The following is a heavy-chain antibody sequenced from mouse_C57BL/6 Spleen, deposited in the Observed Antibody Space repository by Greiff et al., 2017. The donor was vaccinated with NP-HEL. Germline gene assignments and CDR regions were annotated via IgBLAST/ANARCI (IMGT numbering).Heavy chain of an antibody. CDR3: ARSPLITFYHFYY. V-gene: IGHV1-53*01. CDR1: GYTFTSYW. Sequence: QVQLQQPGPELVKPGASVKLSCKASGYTFTSYWMHWVTQRLGQGLEWIGTINPSNGGTNYNEKFKSKATLTVDKYSSTAYMQLSSLTSEDSAVYYCARSPLITFYHFYYWGQGTTLTVSS. D-gene: IGHD1-1*01. CDR2: INPSNGGT. J-gene: IGHJ2*01.